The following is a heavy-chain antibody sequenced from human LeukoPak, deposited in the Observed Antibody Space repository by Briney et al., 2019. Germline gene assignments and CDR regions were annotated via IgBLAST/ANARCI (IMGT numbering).Heavy chain of an antibody. CDR1: GGSLSSYY. J-gene: IGHJ2*01. D-gene: IGHD3-10*01. CDR2: IHTSGST. V-gene: IGHV4-4*07. CDR3: ARDPGVTPAKPRYFDL. Sequence: SETLSLTCTLSGGSLSSYYCNWIRQPAGRGLEWIGRIHTSGSTNCNLSLKSRTTMSVDTSKIQLSLELTAETAANRAMYYCARDPGVTPAKPRYFDLWGRGTLVTVSS.